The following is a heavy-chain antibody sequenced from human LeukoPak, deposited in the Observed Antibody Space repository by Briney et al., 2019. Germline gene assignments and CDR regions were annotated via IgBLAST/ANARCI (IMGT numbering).Heavy chain of an antibody. CDR3: ARVPTRYYGSVAAFDI. CDR2: IYYSGST. J-gene: IGHJ3*02. CDR1: GGSISSYY. D-gene: IGHD3-10*01. V-gene: IGHV4-59*01. Sequence: SETLSLTCTVSGGSISSYYWSWIRQPPGKGLEWIGYIYYSGSTNYNPSLKSRGTISVDTSKNQFSLKLNSVTAADTALYYCARVPTRYYGSVAAFDIWGQGTMVTVSS.